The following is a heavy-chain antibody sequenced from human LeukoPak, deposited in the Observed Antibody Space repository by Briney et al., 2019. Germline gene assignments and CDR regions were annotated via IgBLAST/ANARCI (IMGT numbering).Heavy chain of an antibody. D-gene: IGHD3-9*01. CDR1: GYSFTGYW. V-gene: IGHV5-51*01. CDR3: ARRCGTYDILTGYYRDQDAFDI. CDR2: IYPDDSDT. J-gene: IGHJ3*02. Sequence: GESLKISCKGSGYSFTGYWIAWVRQMPGKGLEWMGIIYPDDSDTTYSPSFQNQVTISADKSIGTAYLQWSSLKASDTAMYYCARRCGTYDILTGYYRDQDAFDIWGQGTMVTVSS.